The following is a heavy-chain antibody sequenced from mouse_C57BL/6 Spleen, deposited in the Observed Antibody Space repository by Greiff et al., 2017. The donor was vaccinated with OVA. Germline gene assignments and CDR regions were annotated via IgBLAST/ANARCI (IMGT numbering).Heavy chain of an antibody. CDR1: GFSLTSYG. CDR3: ARDGNYDWFAY. CDR2: ICSGGST. V-gene: IGHV2-2*01. D-gene: IGHD2-4*01. J-gene: IGHJ3*01. Sequence: VQLQQSGPGLVQPSQSLSITCTASGFSLTSYGVHWVRQSPGKGLEWLGVICSGGSTNYNTAFISSLSISKDNSKSQVFFKMNSLQADDTAIYYCARDGNYDWFAYWGQGTLVTVSA.